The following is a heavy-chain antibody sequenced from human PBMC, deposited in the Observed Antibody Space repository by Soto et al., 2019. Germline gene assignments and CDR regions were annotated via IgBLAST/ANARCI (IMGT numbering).Heavy chain of an antibody. J-gene: IGHJ4*02. CDR1: GFMFSSYW. CDR2: ISGDGSSI. Sequence: EVQLVESGGGFVQPGGSLRLSCAASGFMFSSYWMHWVRQGPGKGLVWVSRISGDGSSISYADSVKGRFTISRDNAKNTLYLQMNNLRDEDTAMFYCVRDGGPRGDYWGPGTLVTVSS. D-gene: IGHD3-10*01. CDR3: VRDGGPRGDY. V-gene: IGHV3-74*01.